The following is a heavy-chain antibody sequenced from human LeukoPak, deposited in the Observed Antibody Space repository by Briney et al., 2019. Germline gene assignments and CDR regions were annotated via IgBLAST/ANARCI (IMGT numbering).Heavy chain of an antibody. Sequence: HSGGSLRLSCAASGFSFSSYAMSWVRQAPGKGLEWVSAISGSGGSTYYADSVKGRFTISRDNSKNTLYLQMNSLRAEDTAVYYCAKNGGITMIVVVAGGRNYYFDYWGQGTLVTVSS. CDR3: AKNGGITMIVVVAGGRNYYFDY. D-gene: IGHD3-22*01. J-gene: IGHJ4*02. V-gene: IGHV3-23*01. CDR2: ISGSGGST. CDR1: GFSFSSYA.